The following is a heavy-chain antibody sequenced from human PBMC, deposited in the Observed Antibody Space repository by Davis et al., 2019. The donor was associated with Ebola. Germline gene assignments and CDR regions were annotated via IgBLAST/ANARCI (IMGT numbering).Heavy chain of an antibody. D-gene: IGHD3-16*01. CDR3: ARGPALSVTRGKGWFDP. J-gene: IGHJ5*02. V-gene: IGHV1-18*01. CDR1: GYTFTSYG. Sequence: ASVKVSCKASGYTFTSYGISWVRQAPGQGLEWMGWISAYNGNTNYAQKLQGRVTMTRNTSISTAYMELSSLRSEDTAVYYCARGPALSVTRGKGWFDPWGQGTLVTVSS. CDR2: ISAYNGNT.